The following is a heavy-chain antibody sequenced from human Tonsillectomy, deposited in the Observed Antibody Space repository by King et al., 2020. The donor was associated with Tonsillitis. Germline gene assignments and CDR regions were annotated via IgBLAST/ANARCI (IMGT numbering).Heavy chain of an antibody. CDR1: GFTFSSYA. Sequence: DVQLVESGGGLIQPGGSLRLSCAASGFTFSSYAMSWVRQAPGKGLEWVSGISGSGSSTYNADSVKGRFAISRDNSRNTLYLQMNSLRAEDTAAYYCAKDRDFWSPHGMDVWGQGTTVTVSS. CDR3: AKDRDFWSPHGMDV. J-gene: IGHJ6*02. CDR2: ISGSGSST. V-gene: IGHV3-23*04. D-gene: IGHD3-3*01.